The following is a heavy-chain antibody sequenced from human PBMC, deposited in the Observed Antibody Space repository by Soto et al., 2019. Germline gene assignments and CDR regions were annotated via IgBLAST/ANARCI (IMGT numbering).Heavy chain of an antibody. CDR1: GFTVSSTY. CDR2: IYTGGTT. V-gene: IGHV3-53*01. D-gene: IGHD3-16*01. J-gene: IGHJ5*02. Sequence: EVQLVESGGGLIQPGGSLRLSCVASGFTVSSTYMTWVRQAPGKGLEWVSVIYTGGTTYYADSVRGRFTISRDDSNNTLHLQMNSLIADDTAVYYCARAGRGGIDWLDPWGQGTLVTVSS. CDR3: ARAGRGGIDWLDP.